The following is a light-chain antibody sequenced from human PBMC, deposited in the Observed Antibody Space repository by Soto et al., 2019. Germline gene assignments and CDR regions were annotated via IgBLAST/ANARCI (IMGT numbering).Light chain of an antibody. Sequence: QAALTQPRSVSVSPGQSVTISCSGTSSDVGGYNYVSWYQQHPGKAPKLMIYDVSKRPSGVPDRFSGSKSGNTASLTISGLQAEDEADYYCCSYAGSYPYVFGTGTNVTVL. J-gene: IGLJ1*01. CDR3: CSYAGSYPYV. CDR2: DVS. CDR1: SSDVGGYNY. V-gene: IGLV2-11*01.